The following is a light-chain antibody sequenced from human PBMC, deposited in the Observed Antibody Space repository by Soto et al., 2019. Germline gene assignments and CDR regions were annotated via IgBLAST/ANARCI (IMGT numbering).Light chain of an antibody. Sequence: EIVLTQSPGTLSLSPGERATLSCRASQSVSSSYLAWYQQKLGQAPRLXXYGASTRANGIPARFSSSGSGTELTLTISSLQSEDFADYDYQPYNYWPTWTFGQGTKVDIK. V-gene: IGKV3-15*01. CDR2: GAS. CDR1: QSVSSSY. J-gene: IGKJ1*01. CDR3: QPYNYWPTWT.